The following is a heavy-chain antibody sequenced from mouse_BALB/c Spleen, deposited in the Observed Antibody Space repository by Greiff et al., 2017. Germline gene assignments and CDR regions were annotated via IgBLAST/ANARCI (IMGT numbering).Heavy chain of an antibody. CDR1: GYTFTSYW. V-gene: IGHV1-7*01. J-gene: IGHJ2*01. Sequence: VQLQQSGAELAKPGASVKMSCKASGYTFTSYWMHWVKQRPGQGLEWIGYINPSTGYTEYNQKFKDKATLTADKSSSTAYMQLSSLTSEDSAVYYCARSPYYRYDGGYYFDYWGQGTTLTVSS. CDR3: ARSPYYRYDGGYYFDY. D-gene: IGHD2-14*01. CDR2: INPSTGYT.